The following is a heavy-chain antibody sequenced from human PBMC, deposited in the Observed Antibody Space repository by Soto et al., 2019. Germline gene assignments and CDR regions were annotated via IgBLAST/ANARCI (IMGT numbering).Heavy chain of an antibody. D-gene: IGHD3-9*01. V-gene: IGHV1-3*01. CDR3: ARDYYDILTGYYYYYYYYMDV. Sequence: ASVKVSCKASGCTFTSYAMHWVRQAPGQRLEWMGWINAGNGNTKYSQKFQGRVTITRDTSASTAYMELSSLRSEDTAVYYCARDYYDILTGYYYYYYYYMDVWGKGTTVTVSS. CDR2: INAGNGNT. CDR1: GCTFTSYA. J-gene: IGHJ6*03.